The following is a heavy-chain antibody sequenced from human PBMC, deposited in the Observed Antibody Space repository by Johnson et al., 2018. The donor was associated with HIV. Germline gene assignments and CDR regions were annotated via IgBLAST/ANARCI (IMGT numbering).Heavy chain of an antibody. CDR2: ISWNSGSI. V-gene: IGHV3-9*01. J-gene: IGHJ3*02. D-gene: IGHD3-10*01. CDR3: ARTSSGSRNALDI. CDR1: GFTFDDYA. Sequence: VQLVESGGGLVQPGRSLRLSCAASGFTFDDYAMHWVRQAPGKGLEWVSGISWNSGSIGYVDSVKGRFTISRDNAKNSLHLQMNRLRAEDTAVYYCARTSSGSRNALDIWGLGTMVTVSS.